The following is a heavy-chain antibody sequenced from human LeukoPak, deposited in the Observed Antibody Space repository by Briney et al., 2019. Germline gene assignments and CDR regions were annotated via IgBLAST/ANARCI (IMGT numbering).Heavy chain of an antibody. Sequence: SETLSLTCTVSAGSISNYYWSWLRQPPGKGLEWIGYIYYTGSTNYNPSLKSRVTISADTSKNQFSLRLNSVTAADTAVYYCVRSSRGYSGHDSGYWGQGTLVTVSS. V-gene: IGHV4-59*01. CDR2: IYYTGST. CDR1: AGSISNYY. CDR3: VRSSRGYSGHDSGY. D-gene: IGHD5-12*01. J-gene: IGHJ4*02.